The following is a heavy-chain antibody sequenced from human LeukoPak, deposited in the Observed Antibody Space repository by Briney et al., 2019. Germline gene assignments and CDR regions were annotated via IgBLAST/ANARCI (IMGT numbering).Heavy chain of an antibody. CDR3: ARDHLPAGAPGYYMDV. CDR2: VYNSGIT. V-gene: IGHV4-59*02. CDR1: GGSVSSHF. Sequence: SETLSLTCTVSGGSVSSHFWSWIRQPPGKGLEWIGYVYNSGITNYNPSLKSRVTMSVDTSKNQFSLMLRSVTAADTAVYYCARDHLPAGAPGYYMDVWGKGTTVTVSS. J-gene: IGHJ6*03. D-gene: IGHD4/OR15-4a*01.